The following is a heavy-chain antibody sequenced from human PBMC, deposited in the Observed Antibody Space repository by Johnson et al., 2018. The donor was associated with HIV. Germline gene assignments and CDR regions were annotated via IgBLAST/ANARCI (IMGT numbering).Heavy chain of an antibody. CDR3: TRGRHSLDAFDV. CDR1: GFSISDSA. CDR2: ISKDGDNE. V-gene: IGHV3-30-3*01. J-gene: IGHJ3*01. Sequence: QVQLVESGGGLVQPGGSLRLSCLASGFSISDSAIHWVRQAPGKGLESVSVISKDGDNEYYADSVKGRFTISRDNSKNTLYLQMNSLRAEDTAVYYCTRGRHSLDAFDVWGQGTMVTVSS. D-gene: IGHD2-21*01.